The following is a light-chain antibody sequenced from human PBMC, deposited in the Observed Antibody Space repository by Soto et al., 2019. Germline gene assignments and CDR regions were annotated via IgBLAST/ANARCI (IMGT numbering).Light chain of an antibody. CDR3: LQDYDYPYT. Sequence: AIQMTQSPSSLSASVGDRVTITCRASQGIRNDLGWYQQKPGKAPKLLIYGASSLESGVPSRFSGSGSGTYFTLTISSLQPEDFATYYCLQDYDYPYTFGQGTKLEIK. V-gene: IGKV1-6*01. CDR2: GAS. J-gene: IGKJ2*01. CDR1: QGIRND.